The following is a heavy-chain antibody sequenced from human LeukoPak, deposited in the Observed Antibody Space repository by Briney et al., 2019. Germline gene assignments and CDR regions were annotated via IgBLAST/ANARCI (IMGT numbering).Heavy chain of an antibody. J-gene: IGHJ4*02. CDR2: INAGNGNT. CDR3: ARGGVQLPWLNFDY. D-gene: IGHD5-18*01. V-gene: IGHV1-3*01. Sequence: ASVKVSCKASGFTFTKYAIHWVRQAPGQRLEWMGWINAGNGNTKYSQKFQGRVTITRDTSASTAYMEVSSLSSEDTAVYFCARGGVQLPWLNFDYWGQGTLVTVSS. CDR1: GFTFTKYA.